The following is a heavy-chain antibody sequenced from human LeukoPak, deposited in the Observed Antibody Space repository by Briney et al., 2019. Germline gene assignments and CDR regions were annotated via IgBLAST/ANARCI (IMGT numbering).Heavy chain of an antibody. D-gene: IGHD2-15*01. J-gene: IGHJ6*03. V-gene: IGHV1-2*02. CDR1: GHTFTGYY. CDR3: VRSPYCSGGSCYENYYYMDV. Sequence: ASVKVSCKASGHTFTGYYMHWVRQAPGQGLEWMGWINSKSGATNYAQNFQGRVTMTRDTSISTAYMELSRLRSDDTAVYYCVRSPYCSGGSCYENYYYMDVWGKRTTVTISS. CDR2: INSKSGAT.